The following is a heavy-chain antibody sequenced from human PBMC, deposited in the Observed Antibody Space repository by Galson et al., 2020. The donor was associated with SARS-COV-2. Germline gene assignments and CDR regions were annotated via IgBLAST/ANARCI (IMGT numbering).Heavy chain of an antibody. CDR1: GFTFSSYA. Sequence: GESLKISCAASGFTFSSYAMSWVRQAPGKGLEWVSGISGSGSSTYYADSVKGRFTISRDNSKNTLYLQMNSLRHEDTAVYYCAKDDHYCSSPSCYRRANDYWGQGTLVTVSS. D-gene: IGHD2-2*01. V-gene: IGHV3-23*01. CDR2: ISGSGSST. CDR3: AKDDHYCSSPSCYRRANDY. J-gene: IGHJ4*02.